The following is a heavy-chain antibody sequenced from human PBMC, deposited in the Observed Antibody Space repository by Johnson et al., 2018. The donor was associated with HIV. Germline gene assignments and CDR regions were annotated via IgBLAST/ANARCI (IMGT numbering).Heavy chain of an antibody. V-gene: IGHV3-38*03. CDR3: ARDMYCGGDCPFDI. Sequence: VQLVESGGGVVQPGGSQRLSCAASGFTVSSNKMSWVRQAPGKGLEWVSSISGGSTYYADSRTGRFTISRDNSKNTLYLQMNSLRAEDTAVYYCARDMYCGGDCPFDIWGQGTMVTVSS. CDR1: GFTVSSNK. J-gene: IGHJ3*02. CDR2: ISGGST. D-gene: IGHD2-21*02.